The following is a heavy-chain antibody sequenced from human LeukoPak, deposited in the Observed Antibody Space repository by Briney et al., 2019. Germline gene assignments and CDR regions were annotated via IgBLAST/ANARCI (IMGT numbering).Heavy chain of an antibody. CDR2: ISGSGGST. Sequence: GGSLRLSCAASGFTFDDYGMSWVRQAPGKGLEWVSAISGSGGSTYYADSVKGRFTISRDNSKNTLYLQMNSLRAEDTAVYYCAKSSYGSGSNFDYWGQGTLVTVSS. V-gene: IGHV3-23*01. CDR1: GFTFDDYG. J-gene: IGHJ4*02. D-gene: IGHD3-10*01. CDR3: AKSSYGSGSNFDY.